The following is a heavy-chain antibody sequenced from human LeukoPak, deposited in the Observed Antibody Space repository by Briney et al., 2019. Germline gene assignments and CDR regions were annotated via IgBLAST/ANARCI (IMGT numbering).Heavy chain of an antibody. V-gene: IGHV1-18*01. CDR1: GYTFTSYG. J-gene: IGHJ6*02. Sequence: GASVKVSCKASGYTFTSYGISWVRQAPGQGLEWMGWISAYNGNTNYAQKLQGRVTMTTDTSTSTAYMELRSLRSDDTAMYYCARVTWELLTYYGMDVWGQGTTVTVSS. CDR3: ARVTWELLTYYGMDV. D-gene: IGHD1-26*01. CDR2: ISAYNGNT.